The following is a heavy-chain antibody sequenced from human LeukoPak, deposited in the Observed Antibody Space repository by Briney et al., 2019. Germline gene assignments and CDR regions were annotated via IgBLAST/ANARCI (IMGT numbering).Heavy chain of an antibody. J-gene: IGHJ3*02. CDR2: ISSSSSYI. V-gene: IGHV3-21*01. CDR1: GFTFSSYS. Sequence: PGGSLRLPCAASGFTFSSYSMNWVRQAPGKGLEWVSSISSSSSYIYYADSVKGRFTISRDNAKNSLYLQMNSLRAEDTAVYYCARLTWIQLWSPGRPAFDIWGQGTMVTVSS. D-gene: IGHD5-18*01. CDR3: ARLTWIQLWSPGRPAFDI.